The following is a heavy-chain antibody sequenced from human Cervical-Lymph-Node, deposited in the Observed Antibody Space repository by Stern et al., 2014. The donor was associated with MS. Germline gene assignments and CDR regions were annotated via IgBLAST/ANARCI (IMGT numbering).Heavy chain of an antibody. J-gene: IGHJ3*02. CDR1: GAPVNSGGYY. CDR3: AAIGPLMEGAAFDI. Sequence: QLQESGPGLVKPSQTLSLSCTVSGAPVNSGGYYWTWIRQVPGKGLEWIGYIHHRGATFYNPPLKSRVTISVDTSENQVSLMLSSVTAADTAVYYCAAIGPLMEGAAFDIWGQGTLVTVSS. CDR2: IHHRGAT. D-gene: IGHD3-16*01. V-gene: IGHV4-31*03.